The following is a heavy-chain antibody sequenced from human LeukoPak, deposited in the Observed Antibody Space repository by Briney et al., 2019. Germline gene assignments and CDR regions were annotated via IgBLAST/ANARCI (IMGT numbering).Heavy chain of an antibody. CDR3: ARVGGRDIVVVVPNYGMDV. Sequence: GASVKVSFKASGYTFTGYYMHWVRQAPGQGLEWMGWINPNSGGTNYAQKFQGRVTMTRDTSISTAYMELSRLRSDDTAVYYCARVGGRDIVVVVPNYGMDVWGQGTTVTVSS. CDR2: INPNSGGT. CDR1: GYTFTGYY. V-gene: IGHV1-2*02. J-gene: IGHJ6*02. D-gene: IGHD2-15*01.